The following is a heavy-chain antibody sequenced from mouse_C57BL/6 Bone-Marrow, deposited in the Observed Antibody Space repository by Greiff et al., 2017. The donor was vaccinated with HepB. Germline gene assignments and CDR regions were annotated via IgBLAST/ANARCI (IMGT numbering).Heavy chain of an antibody. J-gene: IGHJ3*01. CDR3: ARNYYGSGAY. CDR2: IDPSDSYT. D-gene: IGHD1-1*01. CDR1: GYTFTSYW. V-gene: IGHV1-59*01. Sequence: VQLQQPGAELVRPGPSVKLSCKASGYTFTSYWMHWVKQRPGQGLEWIGVIDPSDSYTNYNQKFKGKATLTVDTSSSTAYMQLSSLTSEDSAVYYCARNYYGSGAYWGQGTLVTVSA.